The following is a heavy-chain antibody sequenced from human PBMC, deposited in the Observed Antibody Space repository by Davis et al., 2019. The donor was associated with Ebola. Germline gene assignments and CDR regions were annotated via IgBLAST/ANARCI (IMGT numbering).Heavy chain of an antibody. CDR2: INPITGGT. V-gene: IGHV1-46*01. CDR1: GYRFTSYY. J-gene: IGHJ3*02. CDR3: AREGGRYYDSSGYVFDI. D-gene: IGHD3-22*01. Sequence: ASVKVSCKASGYRFTSYYMHWVRQAPGQGLEWMGIINPITGGTSYAQNFQVRVNMTRDMSASTVYMELSSLRSEDTAVYYCAREGGRYYDSSGYVFDIWGQGTMVKVSS.